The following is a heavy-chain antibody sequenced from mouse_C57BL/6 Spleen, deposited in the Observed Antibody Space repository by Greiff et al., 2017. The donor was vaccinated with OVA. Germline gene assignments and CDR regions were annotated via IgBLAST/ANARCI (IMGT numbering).Heavy chain of an antibody. V-gene: IGHV1-69*01. J-gene: IGHJ2*01. CDR2: IDPSDSYT. D-gene: IGHD3-3*01. Sequence: QVQLQQSGAELMKPGASVKLSCKATGYTFTGYWIEWVKQRPGQGLEWIGEIDPSDSYTNYNQKFKGKSTLTVDKSSSTAYMQLSSLTSEDSAVYYCARGGTSFDYWGQGTTLTVSS. CDR3: ARGGTSFDY. CDR1: GYTFTGYW.